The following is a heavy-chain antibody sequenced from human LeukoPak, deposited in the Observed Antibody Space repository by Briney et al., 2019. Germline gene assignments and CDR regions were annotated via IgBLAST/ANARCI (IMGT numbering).Heavy chain of an antibody. J-gene: IGHJ4*02. CDR3: ASGPGIQLWLGY. Sequence: ASVKVSCKASGYTFTSYYMHWVRQAPGQGLEWMGIINLSGGSTSYAQKFQGRVTMTRDTSTSTVYMELSSLRSEDTAVYYCASGPGIQLWLGYWGQGTLVTVSS. V-gene: IGHV1-46*01. D-gene: IGHD5-18*01. CDR1: GYTFTSYY. CDR2: INLSGGST.